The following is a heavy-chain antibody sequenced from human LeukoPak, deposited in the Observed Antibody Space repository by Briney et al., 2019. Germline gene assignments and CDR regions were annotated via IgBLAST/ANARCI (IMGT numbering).Heavy chain of an antibody. CDR2: IYSGGST. J-gene: IGHJ4*02. Sequence: GGSLRLSCAASGFSVSSNYMSWVRQAPGKGLEWVSVIYSGGSTYYADSVKGRFTISRDNSKNTLYLQMKSLRAEDTAVYYCARLAQRARGYFDYWGQGTLVTVSS. D-gene: IGHD3-10*01. CDR1: GFSVSSNY. CDR3: ARLAQRARGYFDY. V-gene: IGHV3-53*01.